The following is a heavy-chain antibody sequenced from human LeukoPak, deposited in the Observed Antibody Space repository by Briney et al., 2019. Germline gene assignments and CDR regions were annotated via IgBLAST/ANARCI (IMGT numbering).Heavy chain of an antibody. CDR2: IYYSGST. Sequence: PSETLSLTCTVSGGSLSSYYWSWIRQPPGKGLEGIGYIYYSGSTNYNPSLKSRVTISVDTSKNQFSLKLSSVTAADTAVYYCAREVPIAAGLFDYWGQGTLVTVSS. D-gene: IGHD6-13*01. CDR1: GGSLSSYY. CDR3: AREVPIAAGLFDY. J-gene: IGHJ4*02. V-gene: IGHV4-59*01.